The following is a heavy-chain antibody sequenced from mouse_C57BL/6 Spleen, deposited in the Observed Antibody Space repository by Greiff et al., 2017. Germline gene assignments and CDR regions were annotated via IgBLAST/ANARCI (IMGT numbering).Heavy chain of an antibody. CDR2: SRNKANDYTT. CDR3: ARENWDYAMDY. CDR1: GFTFSDLY. V-gene: IGHV7-1*01. Sequence: VQGVESGGGLVQSGRSLRLSCATSGFTFSDLYMEWVRQAPGKGLEWIAASRNKANDYTTEYSASGKGRFIVSRDTSQSILYLQMNALRAEDTAIYYCARENWDYAMDYWGQGTSVTVSS. J-gene: IGHJ4*01. D-gene: IGHD4-1*01.